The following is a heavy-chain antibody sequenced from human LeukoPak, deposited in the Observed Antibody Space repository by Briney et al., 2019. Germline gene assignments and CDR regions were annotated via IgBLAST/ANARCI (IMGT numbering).Heavy chain of an antibody. V-gene: IGHV3-23*01. J-gene: IGHJ4*02. Sequence: GGSLRLSCAASGFTFRNHVMIWVRQAPGKGLEWVSLISGSGGTTYHADSVQGRFIISRDNSKNTLYLQMNSLRVEDTALYYCAKASILLDYWGQGTLVTVSS. CDR2: ISGSGGTT. D-gene: IGHD2-21*01. CDR1: GFTFRNHV. CDR3: AKASILLDY.